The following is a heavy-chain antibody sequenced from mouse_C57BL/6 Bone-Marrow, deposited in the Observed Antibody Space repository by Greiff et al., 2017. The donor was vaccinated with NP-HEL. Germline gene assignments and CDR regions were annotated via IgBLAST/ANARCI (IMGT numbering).Heavy chain of an antibody. J-gene: IGHJ4*01. CDR2: IYWDDDK. D-gene: IGHD1-1*01. V-gene: IGHV8-12*01. Sequence: QVTLKVSGPGILQSSQTLSLTCSFSGFSLSTSGMGVSWIRQPSGKGLEWLAHIYWDDDKRYNPSLKSRLTISKATSRNQVFLKITSVDTADTATYYCARSTVVAKEGSHYYAMDYWGQGTSVTVSS. CDR1: GFSLSTSGMG. CDR3: ARSTVVAKEGSHYYAMDY.